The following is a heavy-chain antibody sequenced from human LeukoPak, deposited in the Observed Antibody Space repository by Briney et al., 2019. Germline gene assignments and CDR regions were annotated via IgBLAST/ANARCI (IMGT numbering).Heavy chain of an antibody. D-gene: IGHD6-6*01. CDR3: AKGVSTRPLYYFDY. V-gene: IGHV3-30-3*01. CDR2: ISYDGSNK. J-gene: IGHJ4*02. CDR1: GFTFSSYA. Sequence: GGSLRLSCAASGFTFSSYAMHWVRQAPGKGLEWVAVISYDGSNKYYADSVKGRFTISRDNSKNTLYLQMNSLRVEDTALYFCAKGVSTRPLYYFDYWGQGTLVTVSS.